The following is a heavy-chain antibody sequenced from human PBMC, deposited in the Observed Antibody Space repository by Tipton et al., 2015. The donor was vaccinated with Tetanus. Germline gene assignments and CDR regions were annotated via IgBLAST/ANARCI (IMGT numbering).Heavy chain of an antibody. CDR3: ARALLWFGEPYYYYYGMDV. Sequence: TLSLTCTVSGGSISSYYWSWIRQPPGKGLERIGYIYYSGSTNYNPSLKSRVTISVDTSKNQFSLKLSSVTAADTAVYYCARALLWFGEPYYYYYGMDVWGQGTTVTVSS. CDR1: GGSISSYY. J-gene: IGHJ6*02. V-gene: IGHV4-59*01. D-gene: IGHD3-10*01. CDR2: IYYSGST.